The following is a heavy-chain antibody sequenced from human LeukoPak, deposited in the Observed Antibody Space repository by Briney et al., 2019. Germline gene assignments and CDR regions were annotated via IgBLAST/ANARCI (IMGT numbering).Heavy chain of an antibody. V-gene: IGHV3-15*01. Sequence: PGRSLRLSCAASGFSFMNAWMIWVRQAPGKGLEWVGRIKSNADGGTPDYAAPARGRFTISRHDSKNPLYVQMNSLKTEDTAVYYCTTFYHEYSPYWGRGTLVTVSS. CDR2: IKSNADGGTP. CDR3: TTFYHEYSPY. CDR1: GFSFMNAW. J-gene: IGHJ4*02. D-gene: IGHD2/OR15-2a*01.